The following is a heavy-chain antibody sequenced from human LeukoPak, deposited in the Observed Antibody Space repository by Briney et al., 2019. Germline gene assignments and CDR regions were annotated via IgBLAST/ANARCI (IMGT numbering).Heavy chain of an antibody. CDR3: ARGLVGATSRNYFDY. Sequence: GGSLRLSCAASGFTFSSHNMNWVRQAPGKGLEWVSSISSSSSYIYYADSVEGRFTISRDNAKNSLFLQMNSLRAEDTAVYYCARGLVGATSRNYFDYWGQGTLVIVSS. J-gene: IGHJ4*02. D-gene: IGHD1-26*01. V-gene: IGHV3-21*01. CDR2: ISSSSSYI. CDR1: GFTFSSHN.